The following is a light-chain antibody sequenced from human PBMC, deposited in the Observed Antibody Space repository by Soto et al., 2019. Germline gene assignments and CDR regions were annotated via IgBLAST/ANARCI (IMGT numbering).Light chain of an antibody. CDR2: EVS. V-gene: IGLV2-18*01. Sequence: QSVLTQPPSVSGSPGQSVTISCTGTSTDFVSYNRVSWYQQPPGTAPKLMIYEVSKRPSGVPDRFSGSKSGNTASLTISGLQAADEADYYCSLYTSENAYVLRTGTKLTVL. CDR3: SLYTSENAYV. CDR1: STDFVSYNR. J-gene: IGLJ1*01.